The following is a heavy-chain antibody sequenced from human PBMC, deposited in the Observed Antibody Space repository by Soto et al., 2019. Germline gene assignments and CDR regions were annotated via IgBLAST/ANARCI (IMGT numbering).Heavy chain of an antibody. CDR1: GGSFSGYY. D-gene: IGHD3-10*01. V-gene: IGHV4-34*01. CDR3: ARGRSMVRGVITYYYYYYMDV. J-gene: IGHJ6*03. Sequence: QVQLQQWGAGLLKPSETLSLTCAVYGGSFSGYYWSWIRQPPGKGLEWIGEINHSGSTNYNPSLNRRVTISVDTSKNQFSLKLSSVTAADTAVYYCARGRSMVRGVITYYYYYYMDVWGKGTTVTVSS. CDR2: INHSGST.